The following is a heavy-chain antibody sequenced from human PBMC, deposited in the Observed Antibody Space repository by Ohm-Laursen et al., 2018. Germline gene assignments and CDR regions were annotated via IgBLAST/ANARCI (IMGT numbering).Heavy chain of an antibody. Sequence: SLRLSCAAPGFTFSSYEMNWVRQAPGKGLEWVSYISSSGSTIYYADSVKGRFTISRDNAKNSLYLQMNSLRAEDTAVYYCARDSSSHDDAFDIWGQGTMVTVSS. V-gene: IGHV3-48*03. CDR2: ISSSGSTI. J-gene: IGHJ3*02. CDR1: GFTFSSYE. CDR3: ARDSSSHDDAFDI. D-gene: IGHD6-6*01.